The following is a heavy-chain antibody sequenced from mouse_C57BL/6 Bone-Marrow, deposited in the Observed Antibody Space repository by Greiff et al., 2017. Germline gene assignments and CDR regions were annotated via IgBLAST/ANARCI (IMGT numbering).Heavy chain of an antibody. CDR2: IDPENGDT. CDR3: TPYYYGSLFAY. J-gene: IGHJ3*01. CDR1: GFNIKDGY. Sequence: VQLQQSGAELVRPGASVKLSCTASGFNIKDGYMHWVKQRPEQGLEWIGWIDPENGDTEYASKFQGKATITADTSSNTAYLQLSSLTSEDTAVYYCTPYYYGSLFAYWGQGTLVTVSA. V-gene: IGHV14-4*01. D-gene: IGHD1-1*01.